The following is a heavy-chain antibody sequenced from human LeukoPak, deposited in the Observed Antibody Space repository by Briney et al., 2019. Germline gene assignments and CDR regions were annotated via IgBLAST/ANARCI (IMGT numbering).Heavy chain of an antibody. CDR3: ARSSYSGTYPGGY. V-gene: IGHV4-59*11. J-gene: IGHJ4*02. D-gene: IGHD1-26*01. CDR1: GVSISSHY. Sequence: SETLSLTCTVSGVSISSHYWSWLRQPPGKGLEWIGYIYYRGSTNYNPSLKSRVTMSLDTSKNQFSLKLSSVTAADTAVYYCARSSYSGTYPGGYWGQGTLVTVSS. CDR2: IYYRGST.